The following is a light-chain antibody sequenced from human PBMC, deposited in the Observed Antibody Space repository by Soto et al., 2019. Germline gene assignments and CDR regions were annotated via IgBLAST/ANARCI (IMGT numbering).Light chain of an antibody. V-gene: IGLV2-14*01. Sequence: QSALTQPASVSGSPGQSVTISCTGTSRDVGGYDYVSWYQQHPGKAPKLMIYDVTNRPSGFSNRFSGSKSGNTASLTISGLQSEDEADYYCSSYAGSRTLVFGGGTKLTVL. CDR2: DVT. CDR3: SSYAGSRTLV. CDR1: SRDVGGYDY. J-gene: IGLJ2*01.